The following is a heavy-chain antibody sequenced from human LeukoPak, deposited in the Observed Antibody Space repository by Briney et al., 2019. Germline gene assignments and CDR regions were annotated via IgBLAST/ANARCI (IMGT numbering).Heavy chain of an antibody. CDR1: GFTFSSYA. CDR3: AKDRDLYYDFWSGYYRPSNYSDY. Sequence: GGSLRLSCAASGFTFSSYAMSWVRQAPGKGLEWVSAISGSGGSTYYADSVKGRFTISRDNSKNTLYLQMNSLRAEDTAVYYCAKDRDLYYDFWSGYYRPSNYSDYWGQGTLVTVSS. CDR2: ISGSGGST. V-gene: IGHV3-23*01. D-gene: IGHD3-3*01. J-gene: IGHJ4*02.